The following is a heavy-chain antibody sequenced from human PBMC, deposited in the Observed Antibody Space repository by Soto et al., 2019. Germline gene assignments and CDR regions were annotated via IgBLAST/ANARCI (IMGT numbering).Heavy chain of an antibody. CDR2: ILPIFSTG. D-gene: IGHD3-22*01. V-gene: IGHV1-69*06. J-gene: IGHJ5*02. CDR3: AIEGDPDSSGYYYFGEWFS. CDR1: GGTFSSYA. Sequence: TVKVSCKASGGTFSSYAISWVRQAPGQGLEWMGGILPIFSTGNYAQKFQGRVTITADKSTSTDYMELSSLRSEDTAVYYCAIEGDPDSSGYYYFGEWFSWGQGTLVTVST.